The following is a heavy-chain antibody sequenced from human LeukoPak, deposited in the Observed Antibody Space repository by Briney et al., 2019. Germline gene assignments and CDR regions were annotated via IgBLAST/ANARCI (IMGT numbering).Heavy chain of an antibody. D-gene: IGHD6-19*01. CDR3: ARAGGSGLIDY. CDR2: MYYSGST. Sequence: SETLSLTCTVSGGSISSYYWSWIRQPPGKGLEWIGSMYYSGSTYYNPSLKSRVTISINTSKNQFSLKLSSVTAADTAVYYCARAGGSGLIDYWGQGTLVTVSS. V-gene: IGHV4-39*07. J-gene: IGHJ4*02. CDR1: GGSISSYY.